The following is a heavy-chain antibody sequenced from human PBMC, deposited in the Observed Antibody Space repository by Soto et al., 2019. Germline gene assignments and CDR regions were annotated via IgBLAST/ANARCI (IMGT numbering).Heavy chain of an antibody. J-gene: IGHJ4*03. D-gene: IGHD6-19*01. CDR1: GDSISSGSY. Sequence: SETLSLTCTVSGDSISSGSYWGWIRQPPGEGPEWIASIYHGGTTFYNPSLKSRISISVDTSKNQFSLRLTSVTAADTATYYCARVHVMVVAGSTFDYWGRGTLVTVSS. CDR3: ARVHVMVVAGSTFDY. V-gene: IGHV4-38-2*02. CDR2: IYHGGTT.